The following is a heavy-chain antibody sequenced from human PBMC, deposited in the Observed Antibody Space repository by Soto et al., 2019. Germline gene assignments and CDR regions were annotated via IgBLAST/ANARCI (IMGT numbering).Heavy chain of an antibody. CDR1: GFNVSSNY. D-gene: IGHD3-9*01. CDR2: IYIGGST. Sequence: EVQLVESGGALVQPGGSLRLSCAASGFNVSSNYMSWVRQAPGKGLEWVSVIYIGGSTYDADSVKGRFTISRDNSKNTVYLQMNSLRSEDPAVYYCARGASRYFCLSWVAEDYYGMDVWGQGTTVIVSS. J-gene: IGHJ6*02. V-gene: IGHV3-66*01. CDR3: ARGASRYFCLSWVAEDYYGMDV.